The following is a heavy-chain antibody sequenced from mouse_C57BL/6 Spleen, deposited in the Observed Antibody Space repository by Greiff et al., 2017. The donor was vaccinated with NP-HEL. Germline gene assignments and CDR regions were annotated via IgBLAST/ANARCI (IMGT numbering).Heavy chain of an antibody. CDR2: IDPSDSYT. J-gene: IGHJ2*01. CDR3: ARERAYYSNYVDY. V-gene: IGHV1-69*01. CDR1: GYTFTSYW. Sequence: QVQLQQPGAELVMPGASVKLSCKASGYTFTSYWMHWVKQRPGQGLEWIGEIDPSDSYTNYNQKFKGKSTLTVDKSSSTAYMQLSSLTSEDSAVYYCARERAYYSNYVDYWGQGTTLTVSS. D-gene: IGHD2-5*01.